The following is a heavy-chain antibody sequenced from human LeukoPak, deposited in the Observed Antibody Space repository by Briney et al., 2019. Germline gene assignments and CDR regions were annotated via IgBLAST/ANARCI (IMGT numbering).Heavy chain of an antibody. V-gene: IGHV3-21*01. CDR3: ARDGDTAMVTRPDYFDY. CDR1: GFTFSSYS. D-gene: IGHD5-18*01. Sequence: GGSLRLSCAASGFTFSSYSMNWVRLAPGKGLEWVSSISSSSSYIYYADSVKGRFTISRDNAKNSLYLQMNSLRAEDTAVYYCARDGDTAMVTRPDYFDYWGQGTLVTVSS. J-gene: IGHJ4*02. CDR2: ISSSSSYI.